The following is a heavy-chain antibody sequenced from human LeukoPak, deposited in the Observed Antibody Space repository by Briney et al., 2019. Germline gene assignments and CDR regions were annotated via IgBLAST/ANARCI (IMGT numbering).Heavy chain of an antibody. J-gene: IGHJ3*02. CDR2: IDPNSGGT. CDR3: ARDDNDSPLNAFDI. V-gene: IGHV1-2*02. CDR1: GYTFTGYH. D-gene: IGHD3-22*01. Sequence: ASVKVSCKASGYTFTGYHMHWVRQAPGQGLEWMGWIDPNSGGTYYAQNFQGRVTMARDTSITTAYMELSRLISDDTAVYYCARDDNDSPLNAFDIWGQGTMVTVSS.